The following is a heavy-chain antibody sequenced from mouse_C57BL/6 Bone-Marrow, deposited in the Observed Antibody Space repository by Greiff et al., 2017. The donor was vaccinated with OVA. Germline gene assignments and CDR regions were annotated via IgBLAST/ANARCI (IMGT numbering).Heavy chain of an antibody. CDR3: AKRAFTTVVARNFDV. V-gene: IGHV2-9*01. D-gene: IGHD1-1*01. Sequence: QVQLKESGPGLVAPSQSLSITCTVSGFSLPSYGVDWVRPPPGKGLAWLGVIWGGGSTNYNSALLSRLSISKDNSKSQVFLQRNSLQTDDTAMYYCAKRAFTTVVARNFDVWGTGTTVTVSS. CDR1: GFSLPSYG. J-gene: IGHJ1*03. CDR2: IWGGGST.